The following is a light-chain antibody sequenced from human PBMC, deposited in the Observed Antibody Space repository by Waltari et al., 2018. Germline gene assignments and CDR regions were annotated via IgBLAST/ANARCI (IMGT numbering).Light chain of an antibody. CDR1: RSVSSY. CDR2: DAS. CDR3: QQRSNWPPIT. V-gene: IGKV3-11*01. Sequence: EVVLTQSPATLSLSPGERATLSCRASRSVSSYLAWYKQKPGQAPRLLIYDASNRATGIPARFSGIGSGTDFTLTISTLEPEDFAVYYCQQRSNWPPITFGQGTRLEIK. J-gene: IGKJ5*01.